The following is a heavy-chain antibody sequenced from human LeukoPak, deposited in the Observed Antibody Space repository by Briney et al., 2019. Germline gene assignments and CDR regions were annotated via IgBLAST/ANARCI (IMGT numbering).Heavy chain of an antibody. CDR3: ARGIVAVVTDAFDI. Sequence: SETLSLTCTVSAGSLSSYYWSWIRQPPGKGLEWIGYIYYSGSTNYNPSLKSRVTISVDTSKNQFSLKLSSVSAADTAVYYCARGIVAVVTDAFDIWGQGTMVTVSS. CDR1: AGSLSSYY. CDR2: IYYSGST. D-gene: IGHD3-22*01. J-gene: IGHJ3*02. V-gene: IGHV4-59*01.